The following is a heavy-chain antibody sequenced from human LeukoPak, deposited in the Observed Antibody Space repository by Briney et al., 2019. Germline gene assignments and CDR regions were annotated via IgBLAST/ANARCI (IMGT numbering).Heavy chain of an antibody. J-gene: IGHJ4*02. Sequence: GGSLRLSCSASGFTFSSYWMHWVRQAPGKGLVWVSRIKGDGSSTTYADSVKGRFTISRDNAKNTLCLQMSSLRAEDTAVYYCASSLGYSGDYWGQGTLVTVSS. CDR3: ASSLGYSGDY. CDR2: IKGDGSST. D-gene: IGHD3-22*01. V-gene: IGHV3-74*01. CDR1: GFTFSSYW.